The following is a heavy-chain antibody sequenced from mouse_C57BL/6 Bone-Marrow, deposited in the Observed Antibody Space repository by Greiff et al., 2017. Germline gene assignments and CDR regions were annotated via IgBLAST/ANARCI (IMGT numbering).Heavy chain of an antibody. V-gene: IGHV1-15*01. CDR2: IDPETGGT. D-gene: IGHD2-5*01. Sequence: VQLQESGAELVRPGASVTLSCKASGYTFTDYEMHWVKQTPVHGLEWIGAIDPETGGTAYNQKFKGKAILTADKSSSTAYMALRSLTSEDSAVYYCTRSSYSNAWFAYWGQGTLVTVSA. J-gene: IGHJ3*01. CDR3: TRSSYSNAWFAY. CDR1: GYTFTDYE.